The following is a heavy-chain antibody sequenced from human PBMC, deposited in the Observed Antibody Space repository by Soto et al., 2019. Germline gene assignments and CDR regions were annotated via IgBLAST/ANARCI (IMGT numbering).Heavy chain of an antibody. CDR2: IIPIFSTP. D-gene: IGHD3-22*01. Sequence: GASVKVSCKASGGTFSSYAISWVRQAPGQGLEWMGGIIPIFSTPNYAQKFQGGVTITADESTSTAYMELSSLRSEDTAVYYCARDNGQTAYYDSSLDAFDIWGQGTMATVSS. CDR3: ARDNGQTAYYDSSLDAFDI. J-gene: IGHJ3*02. V-gene: IGHV1-69*13. CDR1: GGTFSSYA.